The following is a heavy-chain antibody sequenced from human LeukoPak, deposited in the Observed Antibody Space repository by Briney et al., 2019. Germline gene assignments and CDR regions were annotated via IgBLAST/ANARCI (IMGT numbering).Heavy chain of an antibody. V-gene: IGHV6-1*01. D-gene: IGHD6-13*01. CDR3: ARSTRIAAAGYFDY. Sequence: SQTLSLTCAISGDSVSSNSAAWNWIRQSPSRGLEWLGRTYYRSKWYNDYAVSVNSRITINPDTSKNQFSQQLNSVTPEDTAVYYCARSTRIAAAGYFDYWGQGTLVTVSS. J-gene: IGHJ4*02. CDR1: GDSVSSNSAA. CDR2: TYYRSKWYN.